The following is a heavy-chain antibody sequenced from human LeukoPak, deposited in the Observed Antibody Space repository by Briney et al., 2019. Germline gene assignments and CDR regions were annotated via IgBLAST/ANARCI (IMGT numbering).Heavy chain of an antibody. J-gene: IGHJ4*02. V-gene: IGHV3-33*06. CDR3: AKDAERGLDYSNSLDK. D-gene: IGHD4-11*01. Sequence: GRSLRLSCAASKFTFRHYGMHWVRQAPGKGLEWVAVIWNDGSSQYYADSVKGRFTISRDNSQNTLFLQMSNLRPEDTAVYYCAKDAERGLDYSNSLDKWGQGTLVTVSS. CDR1: KFTFRHYG. CDR2: IWNDGSSQ.